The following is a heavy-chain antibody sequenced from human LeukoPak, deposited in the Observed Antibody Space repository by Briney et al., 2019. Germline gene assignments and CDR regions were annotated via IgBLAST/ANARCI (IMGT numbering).Heavy chain of an antibody. D-gene: IGHD3-22*01. CDR2: SRNKANSYTT. CDR1: GFTFSDYY. V-gene: IGHV3-72*01. Sequence: GGSLRLSCAASGFTFSDYYMSWVRQAPGKGLEWVGRSRNKANSYTTEYAASVKGRFTISRDDSKNSLYLQMDSLKTEDTAVYYCSRDIYYSSGYYLDFGYWGQGTLVTVSS. J-gene: IGHJ4*02. CDR3: SRDIYYSSGYYLDFGY.